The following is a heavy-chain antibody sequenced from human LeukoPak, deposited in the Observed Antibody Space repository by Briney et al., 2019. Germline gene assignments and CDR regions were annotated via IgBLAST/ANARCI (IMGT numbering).Heavy chain of an antibody. Sequence: GGSLRLPCAASGFTFSSYAMDWVRQAPGKGLEWVAVISYDGSNKFYADSVKGQFTISRDNSKNTLYLQMNSLRAEDTAVYYCVRDSGWLTDFDYWGQGTLVTVSS. CDR1: GFTFSSYA. CDR3: VRDSGWLTDFDY. V-gene: IGHV3-30-3*01. D-gene: IGHD6-19*01. CDR2: ISYDGSNK. J-gene: IGHJ4*02.